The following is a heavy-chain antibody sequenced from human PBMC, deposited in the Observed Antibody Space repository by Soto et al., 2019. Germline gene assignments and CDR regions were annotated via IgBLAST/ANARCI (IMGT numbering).Heavy chain of an antibody. Sequence: SETLSLTCAVYGGSFSGYYWSWIRQPPGKGLEWIGEINHSGSTNYNPSLKSRVTISVDTSKNQFSLKLSSVTAADTAVYYCDRGRVVSGNQVDYYYGMDVWGQGTTVTVSS. D-gene: IGHD1-26*01. V-gene: IGHV4-34*01. CDR1: GGSFSGYY. J-gene: IGHJ6*02. CDR2: INHSGST. CDR3: DRGRVVSGNQVDYYYGMDV.